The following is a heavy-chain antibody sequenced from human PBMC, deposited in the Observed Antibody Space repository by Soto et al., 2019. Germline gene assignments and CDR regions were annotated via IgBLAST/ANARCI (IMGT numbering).Heavy chain of an antibody. V-gene: IGHV3-7*01. J-gene: IGHJ4*02. CDR3: ARDGWNWNDFDY. CDR2: IKQGGSEK. CDR1: GFIFSSYW. Sequence: EVQLVESGGGLVQPGGSLRLSCAASGFIFSSYWMTWVRQAPGKGLEWVASIKQGGSEKYYVDSVKGRFTISRDNAKNLLYLQMNSLRVEDTAVYYCARDGWNWNDFDYWGQGTLVTVSS. D-gene: IGHD1-1*01.